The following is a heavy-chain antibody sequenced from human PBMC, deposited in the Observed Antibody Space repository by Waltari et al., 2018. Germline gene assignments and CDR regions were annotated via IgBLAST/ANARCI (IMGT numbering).Heavy chain of an antibody. CDR3: ARGRKAAMARYYFDY. CDR1: GGSFSGYY. CDR2: INHSGST. D-gene: IGHD5-18*01. J-gene: IGHJ4*02. V-gene: IGHV4-34*01. Sequence: QVQLQQWGAGLLKPSETLSLTCAVYGGSFSGYYWSWIRQPPGKGLEWIGEINHSGSTNYNPSLKSRVTISVDTSKNQFSLKLSSVTAADTAVYYCARGRKAAMARYYFDYWGQGTLVTVSS.